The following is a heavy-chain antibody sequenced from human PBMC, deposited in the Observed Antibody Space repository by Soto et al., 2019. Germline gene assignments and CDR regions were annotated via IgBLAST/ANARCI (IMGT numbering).Heavy chain of an antibody. CDR1: GFSFSNAW. V-gene: IGHV3-15*01. J-gene: IGHJ4*02. CDR2: IKSKTDGGTT. CDR3: TTDDPINRN. Sequence: EVQLVESGGGLVQPGGSLRLSCVASGFSFSNAWMSWVRQALGKGLEWVGRIKSKTDGGTTAYAPPVKGRFTISRDDSKNLLYLQMNNLKIEDTAVYYCTTDDPINRNWGQGTLVTVSS.